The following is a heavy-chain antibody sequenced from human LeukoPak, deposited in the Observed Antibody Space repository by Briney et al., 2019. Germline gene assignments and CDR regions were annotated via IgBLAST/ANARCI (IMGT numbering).Heavy chain of an antibody. J-gene: IGHJ4*02. D-gene: IGHD3-22*01. CDR1: GFTVSSNY. Sequence: PGGSLRLSCAASGFTVSSNYMSWVRQAPGKGLEWVSVIYSGGSTYYADSVKGRFTISRDNSKNTLYLQMNSLRAEDTAVYYCARGGDSSGYYSDYWGQGTLVTVSS. CDR2: IYSGGST. CDR3: ARGGDSSGYYSDY. V-gene: IGHV3-66*01.